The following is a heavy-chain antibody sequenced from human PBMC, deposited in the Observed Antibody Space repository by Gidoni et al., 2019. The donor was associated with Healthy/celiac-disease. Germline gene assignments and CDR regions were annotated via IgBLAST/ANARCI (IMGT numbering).Heavy chain of an antibody. CDR2: INHRGST. V-gene: IGHV4-34*01. D-gene: IGHD6-6*01. J-gene: IGHJ4*02. Sequence: QVQLQQWGAGLLKPSETLSLTCAVYGGSFSGYYWSWIRQPPGKGLEWIGEINHRGSTNYNPSLKSRVTISVDTPKNQFSLKLSSVTAADTAVYYCARVGQLVRRYYFDYWGQGTLVTVSS. CDR1: GGSFSGYY. CDR3: ARVGQLVRRYYFDY.